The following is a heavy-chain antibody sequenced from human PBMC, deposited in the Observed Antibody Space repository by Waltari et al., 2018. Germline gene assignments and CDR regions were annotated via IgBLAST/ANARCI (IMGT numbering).Heavy chain of an antibody. Sequence: EVQLVESGGGLVQPGGSLRLSCSASGFRFSNYIMFWVRQAPGKGLEYVSAISNNGGSTYYTDSVWGRFTISRDNSKNMLYLQMSSLRPEDTAVYYCESRPPVTRDYWGQGTLVTVSS. D-gene: IGHD5-18*01. CDR2: ISNNGGST. CDR1: GFRFSNYI. CDR3: ESRPPVTRDY. V-gene: IGHV3-64D*06. J-gene: IGHJ4*02.